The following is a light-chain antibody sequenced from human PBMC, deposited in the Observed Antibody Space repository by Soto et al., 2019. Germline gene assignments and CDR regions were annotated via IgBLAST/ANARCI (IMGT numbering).Light chain of an antibody. V-gene: IGKV3-20*01. J-gene: IGKJ1*01. CDR1: QSLSTNY. CDR3: QQYDTSPWT. CDR2: DAS. Sequence: EIVLTQSPGTLSLSPGERATLSCGTSQSLSTNYLAWYQQKPGQAPRLLIYDASSRATGIPDRFSGSGSGTAFTLTISKLEPEDFALYFCQQYDTSPWTFGQRTKVDIK.